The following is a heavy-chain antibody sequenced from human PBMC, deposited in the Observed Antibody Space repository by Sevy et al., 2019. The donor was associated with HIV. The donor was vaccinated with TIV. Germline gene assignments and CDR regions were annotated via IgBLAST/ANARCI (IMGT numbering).Heavy chain of an antibody. Sequence: GESLKISCAASGFAFSSHAMHWVRQAPGKGLEWVGVISYEGTETFYAASVEGRFTISRDNSKNMLSLQINSLRPEDTAVDYCARDGGYSIKWYPLYWGQGTLVTVSS. J-gene: IGHJ4*01. D-gene: IGHD6-13*01. V-gene: IGHV3-30-3*01. CDR2: ISYEGTET. CDR3: ARDGGYSIKWYPLY. CDR1: GFAFSSHA.